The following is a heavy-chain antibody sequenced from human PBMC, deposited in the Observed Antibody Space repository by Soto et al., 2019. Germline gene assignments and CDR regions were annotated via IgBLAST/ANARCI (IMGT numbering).Heavy chain of an antibody. CDR1: GYSFTSYW. V-gene: IGHV5-51*01. Sequence: GESLKISCKGSGYSFTSYWIGWVRQMPGKGLEWMGIIYPGDSDTRYSPSFQGQVTISADKSISTAYLQWSSLKASDTAMYYCARPYYDSSGYFGYFDYWGQGTLVTVYS. CDR2: IYPGDSDT. J-gene: IGHJ4*02. CDR3: ARPYYDSSGYFGYFDY. D-gene: IGHD3-22*01.